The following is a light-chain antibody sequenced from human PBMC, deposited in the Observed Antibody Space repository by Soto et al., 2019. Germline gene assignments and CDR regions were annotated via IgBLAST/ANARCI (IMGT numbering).Light chain of an antibody. CDR2: AAS. CDR3: QQANSFPWT. J-gene: IGKJ1*01. Sequence: DIQMTQSPSSVSASVGDRVTITCRASQGISSSLAWYQQKPGKAPKLLIYAASILQSGVPSRFSRNGSGTGFPLSISSLQPEDFATYSCQQANSFPWTFGQGTKLEIK. CDR1: QGISSS. V-gene: IGKV1-12*01.